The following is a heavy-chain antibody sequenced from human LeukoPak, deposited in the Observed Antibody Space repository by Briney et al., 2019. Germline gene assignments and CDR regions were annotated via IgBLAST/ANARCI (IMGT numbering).Heavy chain of an antibody. CDR3: ARGQVTTGLNWFDP. CDR1: GGSISSSNW. J-gene: IGHJ5*02. Sequence: SGTLSLTCAVSGGSISSSNWWSWVRQPPGKGLEWIGEIYHSGSTNYNPSLKSRVTISVDRSKNQFSLKLSSVTAADTAVYYCARGQVTTGLNWFDPWGQGTLVTVSS. V-gene: IGHV4-4*02. CDR2: IYHSGST. D-gene: IGHD4-17*01.